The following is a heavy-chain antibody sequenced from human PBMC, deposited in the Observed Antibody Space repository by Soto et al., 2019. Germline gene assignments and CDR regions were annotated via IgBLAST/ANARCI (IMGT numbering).Heavy chain of an antibody. V-gene: IGHV3-30*18. Sequence: GGSLRLSCAASGFTFSTYGMHWVRQAPGKGLEWVAVISYDGSNKYYADSVKGRFTISRDNSNNTLFLQMNSLRPDDTAVYYCANSYYSGSGYYYMKVWGKGTTVTVSS. J-gene: IGHJ6*03. CDR2: ISYDGSNK. CDR1: GFTFSTYG. D-gene: IGHD3-10*01. CDR3: ANSYYSGSGYYYMKV.